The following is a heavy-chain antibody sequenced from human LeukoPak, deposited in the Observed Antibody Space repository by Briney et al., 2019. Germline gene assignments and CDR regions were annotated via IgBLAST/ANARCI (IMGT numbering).Heavy chain of an antibody. J-gene: IGHJ4*02. CDR3: ARDRQWLAPFDY. D-gene: IGHD6-19*01. CDR1: GFTFSSYG. CDR2: ISGSGGST. Sequence: GGSLRLSCAASGFTFSSYGMSWVRQAPGKGLEWVSAISGSGGSTYYADSVKGRSTISRDNAKNSLYLQMNSLRAEDTAVYYCARDRQWLAPFDYWGQGTLVTVSS. V-gene: IGHV3-23*01.